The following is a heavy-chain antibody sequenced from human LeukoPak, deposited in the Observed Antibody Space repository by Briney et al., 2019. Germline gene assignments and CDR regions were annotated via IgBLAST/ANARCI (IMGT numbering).Heavy chain of an antibody. J-gene: IGHJ5*02. CDR1: GGTFSSYA. D-gene: IGHD3-10*01. CDR3: ARDGGHYYGSDPSSWFDP. CDR2: IIPIFGTA. Sequence: SVKVSCKASGGTFSSYAISWVRQAPGQGLEWMGGIIPIFGTANYAQKFQGRVTITADESTSTAYMELSSLRSEDTAVYYCARDGGHYYGSDPSSWFDPWGQGTLVTVSS. V-gene: IGHV1-69*13.